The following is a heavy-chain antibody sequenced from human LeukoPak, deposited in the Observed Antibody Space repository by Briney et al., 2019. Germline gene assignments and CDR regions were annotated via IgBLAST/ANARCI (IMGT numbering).Heavy chain of an antibody. D-gene: IGHD6-13*01. CDR3: ARAAAGTHYFGY. J-gene: IGHJ4*02. CDR1: GFTFSSYS. Sequence: GGSLRLSCAASGFTFSSYSMNWVRQAPGKGLEWVSSISSSSSYIYYADSVKGRFIISRDNAKNSLYLQMNSLRAEDTAVYYCARAAAGTHYFGYWGQGTLVTVS. CDR2: ISSSSSYI. V-gene: IGHV3-21*01.